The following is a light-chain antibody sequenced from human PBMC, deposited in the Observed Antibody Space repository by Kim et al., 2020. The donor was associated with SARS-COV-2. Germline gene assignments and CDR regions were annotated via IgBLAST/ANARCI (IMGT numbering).Light chain of an antibody. CDR2: QDK. Sequence: SYELTQPPSVSVSPGQTASITCSGYKLGDKYVSWYQQKPGQSPVVVIYQDKQRPSGIFERFSGSNSGNTATLTISGTQAMDEADYYCQAWDSSTHNYVFGGGTKVTVL. CDR1: KLGDKY. V-gene: IGLV3-1*01. J-gene: IGLJ1*01. CDR3: QAWDSSTHNYV.